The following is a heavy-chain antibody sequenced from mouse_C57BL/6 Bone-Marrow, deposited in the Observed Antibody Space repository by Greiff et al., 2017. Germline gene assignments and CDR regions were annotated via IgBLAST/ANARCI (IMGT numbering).Heavy chain of an antibody. Sequence: EVQLQESGGGLVKPGGSLKLSCAASGFTFSDYGMHWVRQAPEKGLEWVAYISSGSSTIYYADTVKGRFTISRDNAKNTLSLQMTSLRSEDTAMYYCARGGFDYWGQGTTLTVSS. CDR3: ARGGFDY. CDR1: GFTFSDYG. CDR2: ISSGSSTI. V-gene: IGHV5-17*01. J-gene: IGHJ2*01.